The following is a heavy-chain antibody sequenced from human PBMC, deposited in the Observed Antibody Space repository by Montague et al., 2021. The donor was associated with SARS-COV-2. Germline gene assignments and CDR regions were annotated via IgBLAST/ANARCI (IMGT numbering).Heavy chain of an antibody. V-gene: IGHV4-59*01. J-gene: IGHJ5*02. CDR3: ARAYCGGDCHVGP. CDR1: VGSISNYY. Sequence: SETLSLTCTVSVGSISNYYWTWIRQPPGKGLEWIGYIYDSGSANXNPPLKSRSTISVDTSNNQFSLRLSSVTAADTAVYYCARAYCGGDCHVGPWGQGILVTVSS. D-gene: IGHD2-21*02. CDR2: IYDSGSA.